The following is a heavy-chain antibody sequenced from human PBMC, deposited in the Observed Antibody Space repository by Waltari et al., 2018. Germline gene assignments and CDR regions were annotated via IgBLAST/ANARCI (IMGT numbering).Heavy chain of an antibody. Sequence: EVQLLESGGGLVQPGGYLRLSCAASGFTFSSIGIAWVRQAPGKGLEWVSGITLTGSTTYFGASVKGRFTISRDNSKTTVYLQMNGLSAEDTAVYYCAKDWASGYSTSADYFDYWGQGILVTVSS. V-gene: IGHV3-23*01. CDR2: ITLTGSTT. CDR1: GFTFSSIG. J-gene: IGHJ4*02. CDR3: AKDWASGYSTSADYFDY. D-gene: IGHD6-13*01.